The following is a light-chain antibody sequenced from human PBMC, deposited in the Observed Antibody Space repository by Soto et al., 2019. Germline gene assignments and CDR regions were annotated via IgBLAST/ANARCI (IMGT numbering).Light chain of an antibody. J-gene: IGKJ1*01. Sequence: EIVLTRSPATLAASPGERATLCVGASQTVGVRLAWYQHKPGQAPRLLIYEASNRAAGIPGRFSGSGSGTDFTLTITSLEPEDFAFYYCHQRQRWPRTFGQGTKVDIK. V-gene: IGKV3-11*01. CDR3: HQRQRWPRT. CDR2: EAS. CDR1: QTVGVR.